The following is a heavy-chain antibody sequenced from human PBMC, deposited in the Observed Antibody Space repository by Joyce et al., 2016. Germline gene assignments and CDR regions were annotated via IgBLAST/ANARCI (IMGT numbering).Heavy chain of an antibody. CDR3: ARQNIVAALGSWFDP. J-gene: IGHJ5*02. Sequence: QVQLQESGPGLVKPSETLSLTCTVSGGSISSYYWSWIRQAPGKGLECIGNIYYSGSTNYNPSLKSRVTISVDTSKNQFSLKLSSVTAADTAVYYCARQNIVAALGSWFDPWGQGTLVTVSS. CDR1: GGSISSYY. V-gene: IGHV4-59*08. CDR2: IYYSGST. D-gene: IGHD5-12*01.